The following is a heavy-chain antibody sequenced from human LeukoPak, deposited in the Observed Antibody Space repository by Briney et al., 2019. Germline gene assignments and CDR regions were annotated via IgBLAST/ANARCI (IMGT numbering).Heavy chain of an antibody. CDR1: GFTFSSYA. V-gene: IGHV3-23*01. Sequence: GGSLRLSCAASGFTFSSYAMSWVRQAPGKGLEWVPAISGSGGSTYYADSVKGRLTISRDNSKNTLYLQMNSLRAEDTAVYYCAKAPGAAEYFQHWGQGTLVTVSS. J-gene: IGHJ1*01. CDR3: AKAPGAAEYFQH. CDR2: ISGSGGST. D-gene: IGHD1-14*01.